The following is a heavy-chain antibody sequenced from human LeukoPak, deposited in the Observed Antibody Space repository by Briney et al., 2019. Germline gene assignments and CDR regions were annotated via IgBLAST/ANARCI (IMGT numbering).Heavy chain of an antibody. CDR1: GGTFSIYA. J-gene: IGHJ6*03. Sequence: SVKVSFNASGGTFSIYAISWVRQAPGQRLEWMGGIIPIFGTANYAQKFQGRVTITTDESTSTAYMELSSLRSEDTAVYYCARGVYNWNDPLPHSSVHYYYYYMDVWGKGTTVTVSS. CDR3: ARGVYNWNDPLPHSSVHYYYYYMDV. CDR2: IIPIFGTA. V-gene: IGHV1-69*05. D-gene: IGHD1-1*01.